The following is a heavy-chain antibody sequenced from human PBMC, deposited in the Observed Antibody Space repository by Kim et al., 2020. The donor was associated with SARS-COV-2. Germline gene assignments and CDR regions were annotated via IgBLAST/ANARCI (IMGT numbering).Heavy chain of an antibody. CDR3: ARDLGYSGSPGAFDI. V-gene: IGHV4-4*02. CDR1: GGSISSSNW. Sequence: SETLSLTCAVSGGSISSSNWWSWVRQPPGKGLEWIGEIYHSGSTNYNPSLKSRVTISVDKSKNQFSLKLSSVTAADTAVYYCARDLGYSGSPGAFDIWGQGTMVTVSS. CDR2: IYHSGST. D-gene: IGHD5-12*01. J-gene: IGHJ3*02.